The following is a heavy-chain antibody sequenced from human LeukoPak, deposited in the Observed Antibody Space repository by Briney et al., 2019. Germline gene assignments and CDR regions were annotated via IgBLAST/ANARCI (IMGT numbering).Heavy chain of an antibody. V-gene: IGHV3-23*01. CDR3: AKGRWGLTINNFDI. D-gene: IGHD3-9*01. CDR1: GFTFSSYA. J-gene: IGHJ3*02. Sequence: PPGGSLRLSCEASGFTFSSYAMGWVRQAPGKGLEWVSVTSERGGSTHYADSVKGRFNIYRDNYKNTVYLEMNRLRSEDTAVYYCAKGRWGLTINNFDIWGQGTMVSVSS. CDR2: TSERGGST.